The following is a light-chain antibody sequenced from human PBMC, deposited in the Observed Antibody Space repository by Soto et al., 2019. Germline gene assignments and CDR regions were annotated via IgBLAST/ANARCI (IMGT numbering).Light chain of an antibody. J-gene: IGKJ2*01. Sequence: EIVMTQSPATLSVSPGERATLSCRASQSVSSNLAWYQQKPGQAPRLLIYGASTRATGIPARFSGSGSGTEFTLTISSLQSEDFAVYYCQQYNNWPPRAYTFGQGTKLEIK. CDR1: QSVSSN. CDR3: QQYNNWPPRAYT. V-gene: IGKV3-15*01. CDR2: GAS.